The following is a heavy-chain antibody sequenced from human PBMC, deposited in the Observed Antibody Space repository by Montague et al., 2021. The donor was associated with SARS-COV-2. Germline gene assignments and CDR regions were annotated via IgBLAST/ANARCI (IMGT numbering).Heavy chain of an antibody. V-gene: IGHV4-59*01. J-gene: IGHJ6*02. CDR1: GGPISRNY. D-gene: IGHD4-23*01. CDR2: IYYSWTT. CDR3: ARGGGNSTDHYYDGMDF. Sequence: SETLSLTCTVSGGPISRNYWNWIRQPPGKGLDLIGYIYYSWTTNXNPSLKSRVTMSVDTSKNRFSLTLNSVTVTATAVYYCARGGGNSTDHYYDGMDFWGLGTTVTVSS.